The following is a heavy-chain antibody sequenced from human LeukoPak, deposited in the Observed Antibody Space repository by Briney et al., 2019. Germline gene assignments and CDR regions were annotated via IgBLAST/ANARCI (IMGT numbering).Heavy chain of an antibody. D-gene: IGHD3-3*01. CDR2: ISGSGGST. CDR3: TRDLNWSGYYKDAFHI. J-gene: IGHJ3*02. V-gene: IGHV3-23*01. Sequence: GGSLRLSCAASGFTFSSYAMSWVRQAPGKGLEWVSAISGSGGSTYYADSVKGRFTISKDNSKNTLYLQMNSLRAEDTAVYYCTRDLNWSGYYKDAFHIWGQGTMVTVSS. CDR1: GFTFSSYA.